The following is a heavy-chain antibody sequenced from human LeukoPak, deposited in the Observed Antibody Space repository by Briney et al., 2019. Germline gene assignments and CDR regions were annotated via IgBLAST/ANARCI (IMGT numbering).Heavy chain of an antibody. Sequence: KTSETLSLTCAVYGGSFSGYYWSWIRQPPGKGLEWIGEINHSGSTNHNPSLKSRVTTSVDTSKNQFSLKLSSVTAADTAVYYCARGPEYDFWSGIDYWGQGTLVTVSS. CDR1: GGSFSGYY. CDR3: ARGPEYDFWSGIDY. D-gene: IGHD3-3*01. J-gene: IGHJ4*02. V-gene: IGHV4-34*01. CDR2: INHSGST.